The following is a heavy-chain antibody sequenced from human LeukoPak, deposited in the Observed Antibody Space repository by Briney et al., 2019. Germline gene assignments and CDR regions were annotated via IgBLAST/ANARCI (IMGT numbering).Heavy chain of an antibody. CDR3: AKMVREFYTISYYFDY. Sequence: GGSLRLSCAVSGFTFSSYAMNWVRQAPGKGLEWVSGISGSGAGTYYADSVKGRFTISRDNSKNTLYLQMNSLRAEDTAVYYCAKMVREFYTISYYFDYWGQGTLVTVSP. CDR1: GFTFSSYA. CDR2: ISGSGAGT. V-gene: IGHV3-23*01. D-gene: IGHD2-8*01. J-gene: IGHJ4*02.